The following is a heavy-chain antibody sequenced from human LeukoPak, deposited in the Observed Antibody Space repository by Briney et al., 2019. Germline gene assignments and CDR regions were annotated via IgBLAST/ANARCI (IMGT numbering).Heavy chain of an antibody. J-gene: IGHJ3*02. V-gene: IGHV3-23*01. CDR3: SKDLYGGNSGGFAI. CDR1: GFTFSNYA. CDR2: ISGSGGST. D-gene: IGHD4-23*01. Sequence: SGGCLRLSCAASGFTFSNYAMTWVRQAPGKGLECVPGISGSGGSTYYADSVKGRFTISRDNSKNTLYLQMCSLRAQDTAVYYCSKDLYGGNSGGFAIWGQGTMLTVSS.